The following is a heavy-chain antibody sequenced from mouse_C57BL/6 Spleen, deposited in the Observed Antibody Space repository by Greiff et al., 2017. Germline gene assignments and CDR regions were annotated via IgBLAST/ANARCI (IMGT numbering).Heavy chain of an antibody. CDR1: GFTFSDYG. V-gene: IGHV5-17*01. Sequence: EVMLVESGGGLVKPGGSLKLSCAASGFTFSDYGMHWVRQAPEKGLEWVAYISSGSSTIYYADTVKGRFTISRDNAKNTLFLQMTSLRSEDTAMYYCANYYGSSPYAMDYWGQGTSVTVSS. CDR2: ISSGSSTI. J-gene: IGHJ4*01. D-gene: IGHD1-1*01. CDR3: ANYYGSSPYAMDY.